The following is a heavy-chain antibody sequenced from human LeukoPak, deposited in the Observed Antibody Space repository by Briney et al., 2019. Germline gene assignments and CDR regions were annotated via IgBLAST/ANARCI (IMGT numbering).Heavy chain of an antibody. CDR1: GYTFTGYY. Sequence: ASVKVSCKASGYTFTGYYMHWVRQAPGQGLEWMGIINPSGGSTSYAQKFQCRVTVTRDTSTSTVYMELSSLRSEDTAVYYCARGPRITMVRGGQWYYYMDVWGKGTTVTISS. D-gene: IGHD3-10*01. CDR3: ARGPRITMVRGGQWYYYMDV. V-gene: IGHV1-46*01. CDR2: INPSGGST. J-gene: IGHJ6*03.